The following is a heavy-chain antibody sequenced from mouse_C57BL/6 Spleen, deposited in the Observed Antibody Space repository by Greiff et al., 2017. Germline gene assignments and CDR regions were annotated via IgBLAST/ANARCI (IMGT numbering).Heavy chain of an antibody. CDR3: ARIYDGYYSAWFAY. Sequence: LVEPGASVKMSCKASGYTFTDYNMHWVKQSHGKSLEWIGYINPNNGGTSYNQKFKGKATLTVNKSSSTAYMELRSLTSEDSAVYYCARIYDGYYSAWFAYWGQGTLVTVSA. J-gene: IGHJ3*01. CDR1: GYTFTDYN. V-gene: IGHV1-22*01. CDR2: INPNNGGT. D-gene: IGHD2-3*01.